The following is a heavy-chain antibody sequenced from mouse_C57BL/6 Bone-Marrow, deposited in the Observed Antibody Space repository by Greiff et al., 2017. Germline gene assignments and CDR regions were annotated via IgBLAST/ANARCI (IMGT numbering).Heavy chain of an antibody. D-gene: IGHD1-1*01. V-gene: IGHV1-81*01. CDR1: GYTFTSYG. J-gene: IGHJ1*03. Sequence: VQLQQSGAELARPGASVKLSCKASGYTFTSYGISWVKQRTGPGLEWIGEIYPRSGNTYYNEKFKGKATLTADKSSSTAYMELRSLTSEDSAVYFCARERVYYYGSRRYFDVWGTGTTVTVSS. CDR3: ARERVYYYGSRRYFDV. CDR2: IYPRSGNT.